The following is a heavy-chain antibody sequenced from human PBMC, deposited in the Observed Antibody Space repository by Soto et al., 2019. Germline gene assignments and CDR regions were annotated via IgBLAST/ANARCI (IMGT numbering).Heavy chain of an antibody. Sequence: PGGSLRLSCAASGFTFSSYGMHWVRQAXGKGLEWVAVIWYDGSNKYYADSVKGRFTISRDNSKNTLYLQMNSLRAEDTAVYYCSKGLAYCGGDCYSHFDLWGRGTLVTVPQ. D-gene: IGHD2-21*02. CDR2: IWYDGSNK. V-gene: IGHV3-30*02. J-gene: IGHJ2*01. CDR3: SKGLAYCGGDCYSHFDL. CDR1: GFTFSSYG.